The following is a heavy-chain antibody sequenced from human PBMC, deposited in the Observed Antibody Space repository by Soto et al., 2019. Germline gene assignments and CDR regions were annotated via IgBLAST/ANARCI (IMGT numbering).Heavy chain of an antibody. D-gene: IGHD2-15*01. CDR3: AXXMVDXXXXXXXXXXXXDX. Sequence: EVQLVESGGGLVQPGGSLRLSCAASGFIVRNSYMSWVRQAPGKGLEWVSLIYSDGTTYYAESVKGRFTISRHDSQNTLYLQMNSLRPEXTAVXXXAXXMVDXXXXXXXXXXXXDXWGRGTMVTVSS. CDR1: GFIVRNSY. V-gene: IGHV3-53*04. CDR2: IYSDGTT. J-gene: IGHJ3*02.